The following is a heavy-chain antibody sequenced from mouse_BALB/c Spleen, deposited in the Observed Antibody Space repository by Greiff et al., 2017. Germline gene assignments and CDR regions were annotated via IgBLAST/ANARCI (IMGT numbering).Heavy chain of an antibody. J-gene: IGHJ2*01. CDR3: ARGDFITPEGY. CDR2: IDPANGNT. CDR1: GFNIKDTY. Sequence: EVQLQQSGAELVKPGASVKLSCTASGFNIKDTYMHWVKQRPEQGLEWIGRIDPANGNTKYDPKFQGKATITADTSSNTAYLQLSSLTSEDTAVYYCARGDFITPEGYWGQGTTLTVSS. V-gene: IGHV14-3*02. D-gene: IGHD1-1*01.